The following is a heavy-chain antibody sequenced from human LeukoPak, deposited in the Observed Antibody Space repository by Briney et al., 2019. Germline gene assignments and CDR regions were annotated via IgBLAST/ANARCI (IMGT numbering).Heavy chain of an antibody. V-gene: IGHV4-39*07. J-gene: IGHJ3*02. Sequence: SETLSLTCTVSGGSISSSSYYWGWIRQPPGKGLEWIGSMYYSGSTYYNPSLKSRVTISVDTSKNQFSLKLSSVTAADTAVYYCARDGGRTSSDAVEIWGQGTMVIVSS. CDR2: MYYSGST. D-gene: IGHD2-2*01. CDR3: ARDGGRTSSDAVEI. CDR1: GGSISSSSYY.